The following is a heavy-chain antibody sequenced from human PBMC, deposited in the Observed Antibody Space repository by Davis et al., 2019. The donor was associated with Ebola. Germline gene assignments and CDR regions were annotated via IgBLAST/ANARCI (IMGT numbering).Heavy chain of an antibody. CDR1: GGSISGSNYY. D-gene: IGHD2-8*02. J-gene: IGHJ4*02. CDR2: IWHSGST. V-gene: IGHV4-39*01. CDR3: ARLMYCSGSVCYSVDEF. Sequence: SETLSLTCTVSGGSISGSNYYWAWIRQPPGKGLEWIGNIWHSGSTYYSPSLKSRVTISVDTPKNQFSLKLSSVTAADTAVYYCARLMYCSGSVCYSVDEFWGRGTLVTVSS.